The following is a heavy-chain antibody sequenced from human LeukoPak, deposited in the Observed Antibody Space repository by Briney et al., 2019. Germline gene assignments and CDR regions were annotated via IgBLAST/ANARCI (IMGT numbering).Heavy chain of an antibody. D-gene: IGHD1-7*01. Sequence: GGSLRLSCAASGFTFSSYGMHWVRQAPGKGLEWVAFIRYDGSNKYYADSVKGRFTISRDNSKNTLYLQMNSLRAEDTVVYYCAKDAMIGWNSDPPSWGQGTLVTVSS. CDR3: AKDAMIGWNSDPPS. J-gene: IGHJ5*02. V-gene: IGHV3-30*02. CDR2: IRYDGSNK. CDR1: GFTFSSYG.